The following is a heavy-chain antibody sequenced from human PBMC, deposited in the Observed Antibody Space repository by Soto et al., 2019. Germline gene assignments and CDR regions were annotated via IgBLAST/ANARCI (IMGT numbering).Heavy chain of an antibody. D-gene: IGHD1-1*01. J-gene: IGHJ4*02. Sequence: GSLRLSCAASGFPFPQYDMNWVRQAPGKGLEWVAAVGRFGNTYYRDSVRGRFTISRDDSRNLVYLQMSRLRLDDTAVYYCASENWYVFDHWGQGTPVTVSS. CDR1: GFPFPQYD. CDR3: ASENWYVFDH. CDR2: VGRFGNT. V-gene: IGHV3-23*01.